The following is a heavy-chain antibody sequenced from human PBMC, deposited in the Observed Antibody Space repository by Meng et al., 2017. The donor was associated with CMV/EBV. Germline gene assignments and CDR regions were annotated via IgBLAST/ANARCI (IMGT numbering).Heavy chain of an antibody. CDR1: GGSFSGSY. CDR3: ARDLELRPWFDP. Sequence: GESLKISCVVYGGSFSGSYWNWIRQSPGKGLEWVSSISSSSSYIYYADSVKGRFTISRDNAKNSLYLQMNSLRAEDTAVYYCARDLELRPWFDPWGQGTLVTVSS. D-gene: IGHD1-7*01. V-gene: IGHV3-21*01. CDR2: ISSSSSYI. J-gene: IGHJ5*02.